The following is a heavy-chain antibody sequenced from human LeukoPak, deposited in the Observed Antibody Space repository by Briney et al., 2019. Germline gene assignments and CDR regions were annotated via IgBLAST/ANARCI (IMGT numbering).Heavy chain of an antibody. CDR2: IYYSGST. D-gene: IGHD1-26*01. CDR1: GCSISSHY. V-gene: IGHV4-59*11. Sequence: SDTLSLTSTVPGCSISSHYWSWIRQPPGNGLEWIGYIYYSGSTNYNPSLKSRVTISVDTSKNQFSLKLSSVTAADTAVYYCARGYSGIVFDYWGQGSLVTVS. CDR3: ARGYSGIVFDY. J-gene: IGHJ4*02.